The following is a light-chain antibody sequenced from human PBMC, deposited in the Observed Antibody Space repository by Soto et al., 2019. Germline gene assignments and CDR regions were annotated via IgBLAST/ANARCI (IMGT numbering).Light chain of an antibody. CDR2: DAS. CDR1: QSVSSY. CDR3: QQRSNWPPGFIT. V-gene: IGKV3-11*01. J-gene: IGKJ5*01. Sequence: EIVLTQSPATLSLSPVERATLSCMASQSVSSYLAWYQQKPGQAPRLLIYDASNRATGIPARFSGSGSGTDFTLTISSLEPEDFAVYYCQQRSNWPPGFITFGQGTRLEIK.